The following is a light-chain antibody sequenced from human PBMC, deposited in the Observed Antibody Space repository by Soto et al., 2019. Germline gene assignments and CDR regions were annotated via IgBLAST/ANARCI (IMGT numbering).Light chain of an antibody. CDR2: RAS. CDR1: QRVSTW. Sequence: DIQMTQSPSTLSASVGDRVTITCRASQRVSTWLAWHQQKPGKAPKLLIYRASRLQGGVPSRFSGGGSGTEFTLTISSLQPDDFATYYCQQYNTHSDTFGGGTKVEIK. J-gene: IGKJ4*01. V-gene: IGKV1-5*03. CDR3: QQYNTHSDT.